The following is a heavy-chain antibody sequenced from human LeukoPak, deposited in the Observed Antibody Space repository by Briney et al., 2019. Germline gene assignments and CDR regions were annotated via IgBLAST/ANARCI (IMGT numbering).Heavy chain of an antibody. CDR2: ISGSGGTT. J-gene: IGHJ4*02. Sequence: GGSLRLSCAASGFTFSSYAMSWVRQAPGKGLEWVSAISGSGGTTYYADSVKGRFTVSRDNSKNTLYLQMNSLRAEDTAVYFCAKDQGPCSSVSCYFDYWGQGTLVTVSS. CDR1: GFTFSSYA. V-gene: IGHV3-23*01. CDR3: AKDQGPCSSVSCYFDY. D-gene: IGHD2-2*01.